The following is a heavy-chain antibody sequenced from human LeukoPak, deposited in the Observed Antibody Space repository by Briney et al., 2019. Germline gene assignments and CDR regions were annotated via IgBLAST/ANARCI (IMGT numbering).Heavy chain of an antibody. D-gene: IGHD3-10*01. CDR1: GFTFSSYS. CDR2: ITYDGYYK. Sequence: QPGGSLRLSCVASGFTFSSYSMNWVRQAPGKGLEWVALITYDGYYKYYSDSVKGRFTISSDTSKNTLYLQMNSLRAEDTAVYYCARDLSPVVRASPMGYWGQGTLVTVSS. CDR3: ARDLSPVVRASPMGY. J-gene: IGHJ4*02. V-gene: IGHV3-30*03.